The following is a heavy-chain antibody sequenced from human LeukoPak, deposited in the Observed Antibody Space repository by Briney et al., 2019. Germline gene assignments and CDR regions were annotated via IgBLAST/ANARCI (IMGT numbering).Heavy chain of an antibody. V-gene: IGHV3-73*01. Sequence: GGSLRLSCAASRFRISDASIHWVRQASGKGLEWVGRIAAKAPTYATTYAASMTGRFTISRDASRNTAYLQMDSLRTEDTAFYYCIRGGRYVYDIWGQGTMVTVSS. CDR1: RFRISDAS. CDR2: IAAKAPTYAT. J-gene: IGHJ3*02. D-gene: IGHD3-16*01. CDR3: IRGGRYVYDI.